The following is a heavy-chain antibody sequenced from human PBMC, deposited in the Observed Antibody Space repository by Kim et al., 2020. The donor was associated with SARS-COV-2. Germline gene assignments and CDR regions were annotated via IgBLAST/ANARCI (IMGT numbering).Heavy chain of an antibody. V-gene: IGHV4-59*13. D-gene: IGHD2-2*01. CDR2: IYYSGST. Sequence: SETLSLTCTVSGGSISSYYWSWIRQPPGKGLEWIGYIYYSGSTNYNPSLKSRVTISVDTSKNQFSLKLSSVTAADTAVYYCARGGSGLHGVPASRPDYWGQGTLVTVSS. CDR3: ARGGSGLHGVPASRPDY. CDR1: GGSISSYY. J-gene: IGHJ4*02.